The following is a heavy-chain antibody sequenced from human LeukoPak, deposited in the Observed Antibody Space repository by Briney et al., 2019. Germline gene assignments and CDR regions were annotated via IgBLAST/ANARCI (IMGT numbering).Heavy chain of an antibody. Sequence: GASVKVSCKASGYTFTSYDINWVRQATGQGLEWMGWMNPNSGNTGYAQKFQGRVTITRNTSISTAYMELSSLRSEDTAVYYCARARAVVVVVAAPGGLDYWGQGTLVTVSS. CDR2: MNPNSGNT. V-gene: IGHV1-8*03. CDR3: ARARAVVVVVAAPGGLDY. D-gene: IGHD2-15*01. J-gene: IGHJ4*02. CDR1: GYTFTSYD.